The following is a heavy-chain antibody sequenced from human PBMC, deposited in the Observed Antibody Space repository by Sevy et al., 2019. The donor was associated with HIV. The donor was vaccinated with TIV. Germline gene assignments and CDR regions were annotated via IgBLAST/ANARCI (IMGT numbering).Heavy chain of an antibody. V-gene: IGHV5-51*01. CDR1: GYSFTSYW. CDR2: IYPGDSDT. D-gene: IGHD4-17*01. J-gene: IGHJ3*02. CDR3: ARQLTTVTRADAFDI. Sequence: GESRKISCKGSGYSFTSYWIGWVRQMPGKGLEWMGIIYPGDSDTRYSPSFQGQVTISADKSISTAYLQWSSLKASDTAMYYCARQLTTVTRADAFDIWGQGTMVTVSS.